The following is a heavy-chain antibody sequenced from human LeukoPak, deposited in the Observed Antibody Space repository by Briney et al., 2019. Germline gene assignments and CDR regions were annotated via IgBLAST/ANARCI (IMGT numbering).Heavy chain of an antibody. Sequence: GGSLRLSCVASRFTFSNYWMSWVRQAPGKGLEWVANINQDGSEKRYVDSMEGRFTISRDNAKESLYLQLNSLRVEDTAVYYCAKWGPYCVGDYCPALDSWGQGNLVTVSS. V-gene: IGHV3-7*01. J-gene: IGHJ4*02. CDR2: INQDGSEK. D-gene: IGHD2-21*02. CDR3: AKWGPYCVGDYCPALDS. CDR1: RFTFSNYW.